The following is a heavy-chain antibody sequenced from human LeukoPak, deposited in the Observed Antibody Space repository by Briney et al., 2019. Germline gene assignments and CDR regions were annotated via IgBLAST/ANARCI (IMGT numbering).Heavy chain of an antibody. D-gene: IGHD6-19*01. CDR1: GFTFSDYY. CDR3: AKGDTVAGMEDAFDI. Sequence: GGSLRLSCAASGFTFSDYYMNWIRQAPGKGLEWVSYISSSGSIVHYADPVKGRFTISRDNAKNSLYLQMNSLRAEDTALYYCAKGDTVAGMEDAFDIWGQGTMVTVSS. V-gene: IGHV3-11*01. CDR2: ISSSGSIV. J-gene: IGHJ3*02.